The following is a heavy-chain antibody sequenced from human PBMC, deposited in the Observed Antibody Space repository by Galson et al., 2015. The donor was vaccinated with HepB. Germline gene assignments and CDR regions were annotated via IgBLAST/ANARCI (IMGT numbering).Heavy chain of an antibody. V-gene: IGHV3-53*01. D-gene: IGHD1-26*01. CDR2: IYSGGST. J-gene: IGHJ6*02. CDR1: GFTVSSTY. Sequence: SLRLSCAASGFTVSSTYMSWVRQAPGKGLEWVSVIYSGGSTYYADSVKGRFTISRDNSKNTLCLQMNSLRAEDTAVYYCARFISGSYGFDGMDVRGQVTTVTVSS. CDR3: ARFISGSYGFDGMDV.